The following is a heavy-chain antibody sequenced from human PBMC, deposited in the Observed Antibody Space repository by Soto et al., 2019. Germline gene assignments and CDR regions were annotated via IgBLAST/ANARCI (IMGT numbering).Heavy chain of an antibody. Sequence: PSETLSLTCTVSGGSISSSSYYWGWIRQPPGKGLEWIGSIYYSGSTYYNPSLKSRVTISVDTSNNQFSLKLSSVTAADTAVYYCARLALWFGEFTGYFDYWGQGTLVTVSS. J-gene: IGHJ4*02. CDR2: IYYSGST. CDR1: GGSISSSSYY. D-gene: IGHD3-10*01. CDR3: ARLALWFGEFTGYFDY. V-gene: IGHV4-39*01.